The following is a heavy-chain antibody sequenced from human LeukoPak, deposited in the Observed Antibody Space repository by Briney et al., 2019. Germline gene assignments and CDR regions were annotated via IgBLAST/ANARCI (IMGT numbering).Heavy chain of an antibody. D-gene: IGHD1-26*01. J-gene: IGHJ4*02. CDR3: ARDEAVGAPFDY. V-gene: IGHV3-74*01. Sequence: PGGSLRLSCAASGFTFSNYWMHWVRQAPGTGLVWVSRITSDGSSTSYADSVKGRFTISRDKAKNTLYLHMNSLRAEDTAVYYCARDEAVGAPFDYWGQGTLVTVSS. CDR1: GFTFSNYW. CDR2: ITSDGSST.